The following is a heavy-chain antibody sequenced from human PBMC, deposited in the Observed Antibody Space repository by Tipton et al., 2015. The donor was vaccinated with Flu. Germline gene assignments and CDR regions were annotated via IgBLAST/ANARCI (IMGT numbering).Heavy chain of an antibody. D-gene: IGHD2/OR15-2a*01. CDR3: ARRHFSFDI. Sequence: TLSLTCTVSGGSISSSNYYWGWIRQPPGKGLEWIGSMYSSGTTYYNPSLKSRVAISLDTSNNQFSLKLSSVTAADTAVYYCARRHFSFDIWGQGTMVTVSS. CDR1: GGSISSSNYY. CDR2: MYSSGTT. V-gene: IGHV4-39*07. J-gene: IGHJ3*02.